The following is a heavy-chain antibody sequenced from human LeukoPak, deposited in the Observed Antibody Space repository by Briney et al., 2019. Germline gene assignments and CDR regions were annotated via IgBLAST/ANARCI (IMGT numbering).Heavy chain of an antibody. V-gene: IGHV3-15*01. Sequence: PGGSLRHSCTAPGFTFSSVWMTWVRQAPGKGLQWVGRIKSRTDGETTDYAAPVKGRFSISRDDSENTLYLQMNSLKNEDTAVYSCTTVHGAGPVNFGYWRQGSLVTVSS. CDR3: TTVHGAGPVNFGY. D-gene: IGHD3-16*01. CDR1: GFTFSSVW. J-gene: IGHJ4*02. CDR2: IKSRTDGETT.